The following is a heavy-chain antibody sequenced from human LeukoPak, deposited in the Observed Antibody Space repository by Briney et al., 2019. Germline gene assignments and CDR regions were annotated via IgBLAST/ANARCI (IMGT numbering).Heavy chain of an antibody. CDR1: GGSISSYY. CDR2: INHSGST. V-gene: IGHV4-34*01. CDR3: ARGPAMVRGVNWFDP. D-gene: IGHD3-10*01. Sequence: RPSETLSLTCTVSGGSISSYYWSWIRQPPGKGLEWIGEINHSGSTNYNPSLKSRVTISVDTSKNQFSLKLSSVTAADTAVYYCARGPAMVRGVNWFDPWGQGTLVTVSS. J-gene: IGHJ5*02.